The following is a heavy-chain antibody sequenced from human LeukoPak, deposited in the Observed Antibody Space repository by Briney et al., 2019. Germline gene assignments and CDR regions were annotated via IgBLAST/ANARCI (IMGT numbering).Heavy chain of an antibody. D-gene: IGHD1-20*01. Sequence: PGGSLRLSCAASGFTFRSYEMNWVRQAPGKGLEWIAYLSSSGSAFSYADSVKGRFTIARDNAKNSVYLEMNSLRADDTAVYYCARHRYNWNPSDAFDIWGQGTMVTVSS. CDR3: ARHRYNWNPSDAFDI. CDR2: LSSSGSAF. CDR1: GFTFRSYE. J-gene: IGHJ3*02. V-gene: IGHV3-48*03.